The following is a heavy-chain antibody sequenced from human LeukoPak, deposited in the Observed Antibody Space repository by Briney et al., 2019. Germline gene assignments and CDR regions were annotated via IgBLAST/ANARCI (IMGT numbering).Heavy chain of an antibody. J-gene: IGHJ3*02. CDR3: ARCDDDSGAFDM. V-gene: IGHV4-61*01. D-gene: IGHD1-1*01. CDR2: IYYSGRT. CDR1: GDSVSSGSYY. Sequence: SETLSLTCTVSGDSVSSGSYYWSWIRQPPGKGLEWIGYIYYSGRTNYNPSLKSRVTISVDTSKKQFSLKLTSVTAADTAVYYCARCDDDSGAFDMWGQGTMVTVFS.